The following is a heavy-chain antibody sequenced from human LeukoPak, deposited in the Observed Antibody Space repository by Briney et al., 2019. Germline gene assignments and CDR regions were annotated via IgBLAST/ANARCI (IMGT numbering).Heavy chain of an antibody. CDR3: TRDWRTPSDYYGMDV. CDR2: IRSKAYGGTT. V-gene: IGHV3-49*04. D-gene: IGHD3-3*01. Sequence: PGGSLRLSCTASGFTFGDYAMSWVRQAPGKGLEWVGFIRSKAYGGTTEYAASVKGRFTISRDDSKSIAYLQMNSLKTEDTAVYYCTRDWRTPSDYYGMDVWGQGTTVTVSS. J-gene: IGHJ6*02. CDR1: GFTFGDYA.